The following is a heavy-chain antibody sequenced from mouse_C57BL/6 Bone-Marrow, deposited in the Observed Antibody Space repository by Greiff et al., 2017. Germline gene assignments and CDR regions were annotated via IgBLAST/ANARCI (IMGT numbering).Heavy chain of an antibody. CDR3: ARDCDYYGSSYDYFDY. V-gene: IGHV5-4*01. CDR1: GFTFSSYA. D-gene: IGHD1-1*01. CDR2: ISDGGSYT. J-gene: IGHJ2*01. Sequence: EVKLVESGGGLVKPGGSLKLSCAASGFTFSSYAMSWVRQTPEKRLEWVATISDGGSYTYYPDNVKGRFTISRDNAKNNLYLQMSHLKSEDTAMYYCARDCDYYGSSYDYFDYWGQGTTLTVSS.